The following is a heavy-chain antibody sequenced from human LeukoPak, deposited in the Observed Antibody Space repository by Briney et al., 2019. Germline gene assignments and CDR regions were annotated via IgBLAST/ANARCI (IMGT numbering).Heavy chain of an antibody. Sequence: TGGSLRLSCAASGFTFSSYWMSLVRQAPGKGLEWVANIKQDGSEKYYVDSVKGRFTISRDNAKNSLYLQMDSLRAEDTAVYYCARDLPTFYYDFWGQGTLVTVSS. V-gene: IGHV3-7*01. D-gene: IGHD3-16*01. CDR3: ARDLPTFYYDF. J-gene: IGHJ4*02. CDR1: GFTFSSYW. CDR2: IKQDGSEK.